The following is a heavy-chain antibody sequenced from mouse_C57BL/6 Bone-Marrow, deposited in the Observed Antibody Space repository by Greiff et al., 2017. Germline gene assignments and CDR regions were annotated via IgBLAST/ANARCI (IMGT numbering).Heavy chain of an antibody. D-gene: IGHD2-3*01. CDR3: ARDDPFWFAY. CDR1: GYTFTSYW. J-gene: IGHJ3*01. V-gene: IGHV1-69*01. CDR2: IDPSDSYT. Sequence: VQLQQPGAELVMPGASVKLSCKASGYTFTSYWMHWVKQRPGQGLEWIGEIDPSDSYTNYNQKFKGKSTLTVDKSSSTAYMQLSSLTSEDSAVYYCARDDPFWFAYWGQGTLVTVSA.